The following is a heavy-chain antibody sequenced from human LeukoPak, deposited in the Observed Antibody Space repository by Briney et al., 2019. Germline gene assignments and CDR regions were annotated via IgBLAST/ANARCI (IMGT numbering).Heavy chain of an antibody. Sequence: SVKVSCKASGGTFSSYAISWVRQAPGQGLEWMGRIIPIFGTANYAQKFQGRVTITTDESTSTAYMELSSLRSEDTAVYYCASPYYYDSSGYPDAFDTWGQGTMVTVSS. CDR2: IIPIFGTA. J-gene: IGHJ3*02. CDR3: ASPYYYDSSGYPDAFDT. CDR1: GGTFSSYA. D-gene: IGHD3-22*01. V-gene: IGHV1-69*05.